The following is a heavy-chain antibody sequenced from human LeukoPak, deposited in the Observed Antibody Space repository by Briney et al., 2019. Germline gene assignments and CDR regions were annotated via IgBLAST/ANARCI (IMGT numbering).Heavy chain of an antibody. CDR3: ARNTAMAYFDY. Sequence: PAGSLRLSCTASGFTVSSNYMSWVRQAPGKGLEWVSVIYSGGSTYYADSVKGRFTISRDNSKNTLYLQMNSLRAEDTAVYYCARNTAMAYFDYWGQGTLVTVSS. D-gene: IGHD5-18*01. J-gene: IGHJ4*02. CDR2: IYSGGST. CDR1: GFTVSSNY. V-gene: IGHV3-66*01.